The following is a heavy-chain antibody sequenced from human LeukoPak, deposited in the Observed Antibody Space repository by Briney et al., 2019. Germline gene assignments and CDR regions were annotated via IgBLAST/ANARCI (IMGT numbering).Heavy chain of an antibody. Sequence: PSGTLSLTCAVSGASISSNTLWSWVRQSPAKGLEWIGEIYHTGITNYMPSLKRRVTISVDKSKNQFSLKLTSVTAADTAVYYGATEGRSRSSGGTTWGQGILVTVSS. D-gene: IGHD6-25*01. CDR2: IYHTGIT. J-gene: IGHJ5*02. CDR3: ATEGRSRSSGGTT. V-gene: IGHV4-4*02. CDR1: GASISSNTL.